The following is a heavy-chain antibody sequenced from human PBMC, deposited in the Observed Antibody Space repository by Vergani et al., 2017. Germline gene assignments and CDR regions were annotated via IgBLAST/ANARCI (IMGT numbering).Heavy chain of an antibody. CDR3: ARDTVEDTAMVPSYWYFDL. J-gene: IGHJ2*01. CDR2: IYYSGST. V-gene: IGHV4-59*01. D-gene: IGHD5-18*01. Sequence: QVQLQESGPGLVKPSETLSLTCTVSGGSISSYYWSCIRQPPGKGLEWIGYIYYSGSTNYNPSLKSRVTISVDTSKDQFSLKLSTVTAADTAVYYCARDTVEDTAMVPSYWYFDLWGRGTLVTVSS. CDR1: GGSISSYY.